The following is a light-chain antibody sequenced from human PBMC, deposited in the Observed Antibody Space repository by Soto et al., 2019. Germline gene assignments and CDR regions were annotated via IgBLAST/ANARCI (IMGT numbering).Light chain of an antibody. J-gene: IGLJ1*01. Sequence: VLTQPPSASGTPGQRVTISCSGGSSNIGTNYVYWYQQLPGTAPKLLIYRNNLRPSGVPDRFSASKSGTSASLAISGLRSEDEADYFCAGWDDSLHGLLFGAGTKVTVL. CDR3: AGWDDSLHGLL. CDR2: RNN. CDR1: SSNIGTNY. V-gene: IGLV1-47*01.